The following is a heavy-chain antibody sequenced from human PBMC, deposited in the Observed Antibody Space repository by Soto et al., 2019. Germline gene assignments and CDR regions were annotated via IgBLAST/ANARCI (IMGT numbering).Heavy chain of an antibody. J-gene: IGHJ5*02. V-gene: IGHV1-8*01. Sequence: GASVKVSCKASGYTLTSYDINWVRQATGQGLEWMGWMNPNSGNTGYAQKFQGRVTMTRNTSISTAYMELSSLRSEDTAVYYCATGGYYDILTGYYLNWFDPWGQGTLVTVPQ. CDR3: ATGGYYDILTGYYLNWFDP. D-gene: IGHD3-9*01. CDR1: GYTLTSYD. CDR2: MNPNSGNT.